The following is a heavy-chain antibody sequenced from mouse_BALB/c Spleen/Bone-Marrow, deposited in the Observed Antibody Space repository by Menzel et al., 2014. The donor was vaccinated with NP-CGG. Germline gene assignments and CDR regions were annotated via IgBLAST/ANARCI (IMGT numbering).Heavy chain of an antibody. V-gene: IGHV1S81*02. D-gene: IGHD2-3*01. J-gene: IGHJ1*01. Sequence: QVQLQQSGAELVKPGASVKLSCKASGYTFTCYYMYWVKQRPGQGLEWIGEINPSNGGTNFNEKFKSKATLTVDKSSSTAYMQRSSLTSEDSAVYYCTRSDGYYVPHWYFDVWGAGTTVTVSS. CDR3: TRSDGYYVPHWYFDV. CDR2: INPSNGGT. CDR1: GYTFTCYY.